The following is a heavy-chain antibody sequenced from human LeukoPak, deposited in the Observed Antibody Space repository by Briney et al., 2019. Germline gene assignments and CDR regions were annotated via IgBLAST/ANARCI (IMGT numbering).Heavy chain of an antibody. Sequence: GASVKASCKASGYTFTGYYMHWVRQAPGQGLEWMGWINPNSGGTNYAQKFQGRVTMTRDTSISTAYMELSRLRSDDTAVYYCARVDYYDSSGYYYGIDYWGQGTLVTVSS. J-gene: IGHJ4*02. V-gene: IGHV1-2*02. CDR1: GYTFTGYY. D-gene: IGHD3-22*01. CDR2: INPNSGGT. CDR3: ARVDYYDSSGYYYGIDY.